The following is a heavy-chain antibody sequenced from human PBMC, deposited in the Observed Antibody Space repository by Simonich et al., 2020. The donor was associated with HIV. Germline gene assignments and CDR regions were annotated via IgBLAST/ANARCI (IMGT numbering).Heavy chain of an antibody. V-gene: IGHV4-4*07. J-gene: IGHJ6*03. CDR2: IYTSGNT. CDR1: GGSISSYY. CDR3: ARGELPYYYYMDV. Sequence: QVQLQESGPGLVKPSETLSLTCTVSGGSISSYYWSWVRQPAGKGLEWIGRIYTSGNTYYNTSLKSRITISVDKSKNQFSLRLRSDDTAVYYCARGELPYYYYMDVWGKGTTVTVSS. D-gene: IGHD1-26*01.